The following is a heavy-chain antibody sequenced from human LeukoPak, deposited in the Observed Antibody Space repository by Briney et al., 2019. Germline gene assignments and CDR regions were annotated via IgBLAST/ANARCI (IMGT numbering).Heavy chain of an antibody. J-gene: IGHJ4*02. CDR2: IYYSGST. Sequence: MASETLSLTCTVSGGSISSSSYYWGWIRQPPGKGLEWIGSIYYSGSTYYNPSLKSRVTISVDTSKNQFSLKLSSVTAADTAVYYCARANYGSGSFIYYFDYWGQGTLVTVSS. CDR1: GGSISSSSYY. D-gene: IGHD3-10*01. CDR3: ARANYGSGSFIYYFDY. V-gene: IGHV4-39*07.